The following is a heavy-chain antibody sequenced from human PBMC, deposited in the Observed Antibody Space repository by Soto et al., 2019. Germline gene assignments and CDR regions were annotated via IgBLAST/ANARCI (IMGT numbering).Heavy chain of an antibody. CDR2: IYYSGST. V-gene: IGHV4-59*01. D-gene: IGHD6-6*01. J-gene: IGHJ2*01. Sequence: QVQLQESGPGLVKPSETLSLTCTVSGGSINSYYWSWIRQPPVKGLEWIGYIYYSGSTNYNPSLKSRVTISVDTSKNQFSLKLGYVTAADTAVYFCARASSSADWYFDLWGRGTLVTVSS. CDR3: ARASSSADWYFDL. CDR1: GGSINSYY.